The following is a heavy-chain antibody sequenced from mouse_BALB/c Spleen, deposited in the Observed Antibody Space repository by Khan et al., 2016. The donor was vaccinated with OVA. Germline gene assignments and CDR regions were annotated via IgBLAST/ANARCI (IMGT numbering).Heavy chain of an antibody. CDR2: INPSTGYT. CDR3: ARRGLRWDFDY. V-gene: IGHV1-7*01. Sequence: LEESGAELAKPGASVKMSCKASGYTFINYWILWVKQRPGQGLEWIGYINPSTGYTEYNQNFKDKATLTADKSSSTAYMQLSSLTSEDSAVYYCARRGLRWDFDYWGQGTTLTVS. CDR1: GYTFINYW. D-gene: IGHD1-1*01. J-gene: IGHJ2*01.